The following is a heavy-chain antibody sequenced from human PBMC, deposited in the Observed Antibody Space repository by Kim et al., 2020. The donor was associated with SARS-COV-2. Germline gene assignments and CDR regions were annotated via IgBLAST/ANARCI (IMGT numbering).Heavy chain of an antibody. CDR1: GFTFSSYA. J-gene: IGHJ5*02. CDR2: ISYDGSNK. CDR3: ARADGYYNWFDP. V-gene: IGHV3-30*04. D-gene: IGHD3-22*01. Sequence: VGSLRLSCAASGFTFSSYAMHWVRQAPGKGLEWVAVISYDGSNKYYADSVKGRFTISRDNSKNTLYLQMNSLRAEDTAVYYCARADGYYNWFDPWGQGTLVPVSS.